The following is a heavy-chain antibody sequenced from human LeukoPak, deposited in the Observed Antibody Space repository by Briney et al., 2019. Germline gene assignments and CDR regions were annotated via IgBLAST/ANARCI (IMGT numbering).Heavy chain of an antibody. CDR3: ARETMVRGVIYYYYYMDV. CDR1: GYTFTGYY. D-gene: IGHD3-10*01. CDR2: INPNSGGT. Sequence: ASVKVSCKASGYTFTGYYMHWVRQAPGQGLEWMGWINPNSGGTNYAQKFQGRVTMTRDTSISTAYMELSRLRSVDTAVYYCARETMVRGVIYYYYYMDVWGKGTTVTVSS. V-gene: IGHV1-2*02. J-gene: IGHJ6*03.